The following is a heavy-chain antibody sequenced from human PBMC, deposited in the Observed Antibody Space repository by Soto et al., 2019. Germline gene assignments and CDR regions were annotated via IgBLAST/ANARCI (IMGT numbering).Heavy chain of an antibody. J-gene: IGHJ1*01. V-gene: IGHV1-69*01. CDR3: ASHDSSGYDYRDAEYFQH. CDR1: GGTFSSYA. D-gene: IGHD3-22*01. CDR2: IIPIFGTA. Sequence: QVQLVQSGAEVKKPGASVKVSCKASGGTFSSYAISWVRQAPGQGLEWMGGIIPIFGTANYAQKFQCRVTISADESTSTDYMELSSLRSEDTAVYYCASHDSSGYDYRDAEYFQHWGQGTLVTVSS.